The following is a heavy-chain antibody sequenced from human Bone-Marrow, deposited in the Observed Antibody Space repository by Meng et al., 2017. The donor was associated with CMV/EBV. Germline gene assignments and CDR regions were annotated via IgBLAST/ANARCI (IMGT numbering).Heavy chain of an antibody. CDR3: ARGGCSSTSCYTYWFDP. CDR2: INPSDGST. D-gene: IGHD2-2*02. CDR1: GYTFTSYY. Sequence: ASVKVSCKASGYTFTSYYMHWVRQAPGQGLEWMGIINPSDGSTNYAQKFQGRVTITTDESTSTAYMELSSLRSEDTAVYYCARGGCSSTSCYTYWFDPWGQGTLVTVSS. V-gene: IGHV1-46*01. J-gene: IGHJ5*02.